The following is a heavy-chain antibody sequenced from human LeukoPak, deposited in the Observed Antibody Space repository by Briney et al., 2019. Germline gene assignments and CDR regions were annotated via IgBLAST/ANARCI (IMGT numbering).Heavy chain of an antibody. J-gene: IGHJ6*03. CDR3: ARDGYSGSYYRLYYFFMDV. V-gene: IGHV3-30*02. CDR1: GFTFSSYG. D-gene: IGHD1-26*01. CDR2: IRYDGSNK. Sequence: PGGSLRLSCAASGFTFSSYGMTWVRQAPGKGLEWVAFIRYDGSNKYYADSVKGRFTISRDNSENTLYLQMNSLRGEDTAVYYCARDGYSGSYYRLYYFFMDVWGKGTTVTVSS.